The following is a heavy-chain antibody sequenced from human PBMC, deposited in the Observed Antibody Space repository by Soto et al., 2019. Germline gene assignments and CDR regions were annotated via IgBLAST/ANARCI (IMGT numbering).Heavy chain of an antibody. D-gene: IGHD2-2*01. CDR2: ISKGGSNL. Sequence: QGQLEESGGGVVQPGRSLRLSCAASGFTLSSYAIHWVRQAPGKGLEGVTVISKGGSNLYFADSVKGRFTISRDNSKNTLYLQMTSLRSEDTAVYYWAREVESTSAFGISSSFDYWGQGTLVTVSS. CDR1: GFTLSSYA. CDR3: AREVESTSAFGISSSFDY. V-gene: IGHV3-30-3*01. J-gene: IGHJ4*02.